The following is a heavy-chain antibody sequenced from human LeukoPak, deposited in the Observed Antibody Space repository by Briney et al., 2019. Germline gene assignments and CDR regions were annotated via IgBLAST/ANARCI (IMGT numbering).Heavy chain of an antibody. V-gene: IGHV5-51*01. CDR2: IYPGDSDT. D-gene: IGHD6-13*01. Sequence: GESLKISCKASGYRFTTDYIGWVRQLPGKGLGGMGIIYPGDSDTRYSPSFQGQVTISADKSISTAYLQWSSLKASDTAMYYCARFPTEPNEYSSSWYRRGYYYGMDVWGQGTTVTVSS. CDR3: ARFPTEPNEYSSSWYRRGYYYGMDV. CDR1: GYRFTTDY. J-gene: IGHJ6*02.